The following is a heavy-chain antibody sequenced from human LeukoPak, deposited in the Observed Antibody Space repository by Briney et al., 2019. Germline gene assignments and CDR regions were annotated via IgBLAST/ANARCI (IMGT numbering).Heavy chain of an antibody. V-gene: IGHV4-30-4*07. CDR1: GGSISSGGYS. CDR2: IYYSGST. CDR3: ARGRFGELFVLDH. J-gene: IGHJ4*02. D-gene: IGHD3-10*01. Sequence: SETLSLTCAVSGGSISSGGYSWSWIRQPPGKGLEWIGYIYYSGSTYYNPSLKSRVTISVDTSKNQFSLKLSSATAADTAVYYCARGRFGELFVLDHWGQGTLVTVSS.